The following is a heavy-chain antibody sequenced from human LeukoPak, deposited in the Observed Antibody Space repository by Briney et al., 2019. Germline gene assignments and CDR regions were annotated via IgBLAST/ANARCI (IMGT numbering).Heavy chain of an antibody. D-gene: IGHD2-2*02. J-gene: IGHJ4*02. V-gene: IGHV4-34*01. CDR1: GGSFSGYY. CDR3: ARLHCSGTSCYSYFDY. Sequence: KTSETLSLTCAVYGGSFSGYYWSWIRQPPGKGLEWIGEINHSGSTNYNPSLKSRVTISVDTSKNQFSLKLSSVTAADTAVYYCARLHCSGTSCYSYFDYWGQGTLVTVSS. CDR2: INHSGST.